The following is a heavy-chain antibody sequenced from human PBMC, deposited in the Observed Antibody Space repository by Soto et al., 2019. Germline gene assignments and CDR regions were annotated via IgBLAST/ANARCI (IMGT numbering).Heavy chain of an antibody. D-gene: IGHD6-13*01. CDR2: ISAYNGNT. V-gene: IGHV1-18*01. Sequence: ASVKVSCKASGYTFTSYGISWVRQAPGQGLEWMGWISAYNGNTNYAQKLQGRVTMTTDTSTSTAYMELRSLRSDDTAVYYCARDGFSPVAAAGPGDYFDYWGQGTLVTVSS. J-gene: IGHJ4*02. CDR1: GYTFTSYG. CDR3: ARDGFSPVAAAGPGDYFDY.